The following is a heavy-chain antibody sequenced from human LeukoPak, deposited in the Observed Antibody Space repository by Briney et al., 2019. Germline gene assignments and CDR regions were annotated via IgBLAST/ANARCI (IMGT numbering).Heavy chain of an antibody. D-gene: IGHD3-10*02. J-gene: IGHJ6*04. V-gene: IGHV3-48*03. CDR3: AELGITMIGGV. Sequence: PGGSLRLSCAASGFTFSSYEMNWVRQAPGKGLEWVSYISSSGSTIYYADSVKGRFTISRDDAKNSLYLQMDSLRAEDTAVYYCAELGITMIGGVWGKGTTVTISS. CDR2: ISSSGSTI. CDR1: GFTFSSYE.